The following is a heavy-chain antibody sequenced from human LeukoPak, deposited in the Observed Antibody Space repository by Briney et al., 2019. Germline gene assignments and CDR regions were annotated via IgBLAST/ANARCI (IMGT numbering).Heavy chain of an antibody. D-gene: IGHD2-15*01. CDR1: GGSISSYY. Sequence: PSETLSLTCTVSGGSISSYYWSWIRQPPGKGLEWIGYIYYSGSTNYNPSLKSRVTISVDTSKNQFSLKLSSVTAADTAVYYCARAEGYCSGGSCHPYYYYYYMDVWGKGTTVTVSS. V-gene: IGHV4-59*01. CDR2: IYYSGST. J-gene: IGHJ6*03. CDR3: ARAEGYCSGGSCHPYYYYYYMDV.